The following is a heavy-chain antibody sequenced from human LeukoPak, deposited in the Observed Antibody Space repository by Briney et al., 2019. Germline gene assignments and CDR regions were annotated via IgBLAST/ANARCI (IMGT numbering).Heavy chain of an antibody. D-gene: IGHD5-24*01. V-gene: IGHV4-38-2*02. CDR3: ARDGDGYNLDYFDY. CDR1: GYSISSGYY. CDR2: IYHSGST. J-gene: IGHJ4*02. Sequence: PSETLSLTCTVSGYSISSGYYWGWIRQPPGKGLEWIGSIYHSGSTYYNPSLKSRVTISVDTSKNQFSLELSSVTAADTAVYYCARDGDGYNLDYFDYWGQGTLVTVS.